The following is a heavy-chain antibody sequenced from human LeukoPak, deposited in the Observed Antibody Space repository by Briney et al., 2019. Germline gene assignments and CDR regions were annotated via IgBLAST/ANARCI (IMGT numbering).Heavy chain of an antibody. CDR3: ARSSFDCTNGVCLPYYFDS. CDR2: IFYSGST. V-gene: IGHV4-39*07. Sequence: KPSETLSLTCTVSGGSIRSGLYYWGWIRQTPGKGLEWIASIFYSGSTYHNPSLKSRVTISLDTTNNQFSLRLSSVTAADTAVYYCARSSFDCTNGVCLPYYFDSWGQGTRVTVSS. J-gene: IGHJ4*02. D-gene: IGHD2-8*01. CDR1: GGSIRSGLYY.